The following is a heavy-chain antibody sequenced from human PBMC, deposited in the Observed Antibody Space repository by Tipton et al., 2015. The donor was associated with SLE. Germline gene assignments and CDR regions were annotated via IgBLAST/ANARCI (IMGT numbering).Heavy chain of an antibody. J-gene: IGHJ4*02. CDR3: AGPIVVVPAAKETTPGGFDY. V-gene: IGHV4-39*07. Sequence: TLSLTCTVSGDSISSSSYYWGWIRQPPGKGLEWIGNIYYSGSTYYNLSLKSRVTISVDTSKNHFSLKLSSVTAADTAVYYCAGPIVVVPAAKETTPGGFDYWGQGTLVTVSS. CDR2: IYYSGST. D-gene: IGHD2-2*01. CDR1: GDSISSSSYY.